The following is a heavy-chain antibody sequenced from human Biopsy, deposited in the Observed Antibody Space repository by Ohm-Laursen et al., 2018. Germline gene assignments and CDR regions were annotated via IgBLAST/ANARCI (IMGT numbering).Heavy chain of an antibody. CDR3: ARDRGYYSDRTVPGYFDL. J-gene: IGHJ2*01. V-gene: IGHV4-59*01. CDR1: GDSISSYY. D-gene: IGHD3-22*01. Sequence: SGTLSLTCTVSGDSISSYYWSWIRQPPGKGLQWIGYVYYTGSTDYNPSLQSRVTISVDTSKNHFSLRLRPVTPADTAIYYCARDRGYYSDRTVPGYFDLWGRGTLVTVSS. CDR2: VYYTGST.